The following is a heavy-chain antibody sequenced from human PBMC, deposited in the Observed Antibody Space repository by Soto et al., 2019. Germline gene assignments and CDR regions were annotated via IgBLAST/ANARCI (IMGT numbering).Heavy chain of an antibody. Sequence: SETLSLTCTVSGGSISSGDYYWSWIRQPPGKGLEWIGYVYYAGTTTYNPSPKSRVSISIDTSKNEVSLKLSSVTAADTAVYYCARLGAYYQALDSWGQGTLVTVSS. V-gene: IGHV4-61*08. D-gene: IGHD3-22*01. CDR1: GGSISSGDYY. CDR3: ARLGAYYQALDS. CDR2: VYYAGTT. J-gene: IGHJ4*02.